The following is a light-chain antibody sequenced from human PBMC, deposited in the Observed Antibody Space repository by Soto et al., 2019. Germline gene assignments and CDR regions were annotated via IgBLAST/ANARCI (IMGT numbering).Light chain of an antibody. Sequence: EIVLTQSPGTLSLSPGERATLSCRASQSVTSNYLAWYQQKPGQAPRLLIYAASRRAPGIPDRFSASGSGTDLTLTISRLEPEDFPVYFCQQYGTSPPWTYGQGAKVYI. J-gene: IGKJ1*01. V-gene: IGKV3-20*01. CDR2: AAS. CDR3: QQYGTSPPWT. CDR1: QSVTSNY.